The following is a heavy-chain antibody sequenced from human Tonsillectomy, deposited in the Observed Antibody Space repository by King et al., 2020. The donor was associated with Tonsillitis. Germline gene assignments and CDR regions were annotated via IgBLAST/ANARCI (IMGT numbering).Heavy chain of an antibody. CDR1: GFTFISYS. J-gene: IGHJ1*01. Sequence: VQLVDSGGGLVQPVGSLRLACAASGFTFISYSIKWVRQAPGKGLDLGLYISMSSITIYYADSVKGRFTISRDNAKNSLYLQMNSLRADDTAVYYCASLKYFQHWGQGTLVTVSS. CDR3: ASLKYFQH. V-gene: IGHV3-48*01. CDR2: ISMSSITI.